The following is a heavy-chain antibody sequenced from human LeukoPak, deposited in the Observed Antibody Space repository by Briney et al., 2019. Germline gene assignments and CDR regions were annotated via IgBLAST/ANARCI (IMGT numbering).Heavy chain of an antibody. CDR3: TKLARAPRDFDY. CDR1: GFTFSDHY. J-gene: IGHJ4*01. D-gene: IGHD3-10*01. V-gene: IGHV3-72*01. Sequence: GGSLRLSCAASGFTFSDHYIDWVRQAPGKGLEWVGRSRDKGNSYTTAYAASVRGRFTISRDDSKNSLYLQMNSLKIEDTAVYYCTKLARAPRDFDYWGQGTLVAVSS. CDR2: SRDKGNSYTT.